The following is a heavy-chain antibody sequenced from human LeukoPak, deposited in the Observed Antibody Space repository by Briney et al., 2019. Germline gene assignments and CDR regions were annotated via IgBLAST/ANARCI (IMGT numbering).Heavy chain of an antibody. J-gene: IGHJ4*02. Sequence: SETLSLTCTVSGGSISSSSYYWGWIRQPPGKGLEWIGSIYYSGSTYYNPSLKSRVTISVDTSKNQFSLKLSSVTAADTAVYYCARDRFDRYGYGGEDYWGQGTLVTVSS. D-gene: IGHD5-18*01. CDR1: GGSISSSSYY. CDR2: IYYSGST. CDR3: ARDRFDRYGYGGEDY. V-gene: IGHV4-39*07.